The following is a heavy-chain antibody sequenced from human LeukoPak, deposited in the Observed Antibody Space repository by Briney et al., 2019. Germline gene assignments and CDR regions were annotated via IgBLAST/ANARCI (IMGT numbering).Heavy chain of an antibody. CDR2: IYYSGST. D-gene: IGHD6-19*01. Sequence: PSETLSLTCTVSGGSISSSSYYWGWIRQPPGKGLERIGSIYYSGSTYYNPSLKSRVTISVDTSKNQFSLKLSSVTAADTAVYYCARDGGGTLAGIFDYWGQGTLVTVSS. V-gene: IGHV4-39*07. CDR1: GGSISSSSYY. J-gene: IGHJ4*02. CDR3: ARDGGGTLAGIFDY.